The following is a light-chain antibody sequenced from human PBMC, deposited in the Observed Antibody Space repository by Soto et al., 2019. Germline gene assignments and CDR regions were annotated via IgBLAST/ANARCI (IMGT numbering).Light chain of an antibody. Sequence: EIVMTQSPATLSVSPWERATLSCRASQSVSSNLAWYQQKRGQAPRLLIYGASTRATGIPARFGGSGSGTEFTLTISSLQSEDFAVYYCQQYHNWPPWTFGQGTKVEIK. V-gene: IGKV3-15*01. CDR1: QSVSSN. CDR2: GAS. CDR3: QQYHNWPPWT. J-gene: IGKJ1*01.